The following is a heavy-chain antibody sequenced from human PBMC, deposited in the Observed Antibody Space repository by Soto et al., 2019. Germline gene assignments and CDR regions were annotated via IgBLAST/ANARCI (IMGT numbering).Heavy chain of an antibody. CDR3: ASRYCSGGSCDPGAFDI. D-gene: IGHD2-15*01. V-gene: IGHV1-8*01. Sequence: QVQLVQSGAEVKKPGASVKVSCKASGYTFTSYDINWVRQATGQGLEWMGWMNPNSGNTGYAQKGQGRVTMTRNTSISTAYMELSSLRSEDTAVYYCASRYCSGGSCDPGAFDIWGQGTMVTVSS. J-gene: IGHJ3*02. CDR1: GYTFTSYD. CDR2: MNPNSGNT.